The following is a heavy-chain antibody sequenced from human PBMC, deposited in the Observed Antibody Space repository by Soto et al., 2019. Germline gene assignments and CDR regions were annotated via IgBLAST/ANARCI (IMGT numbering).Heavy chain of an antibody. CDR3: AREGYCSSTSCYTTSGFYY. CDR1: GGTFSSYA. V-gene: IGHV1-69*13. Sequence: SVKVSCKASGGTFSSYAISWVRQAPGQWLEWMGGIIPIFGTANYAQKFQGRVTITADESTSTAYMELSSLRSEDTAVYYCAREGYCSSTSCYTTSGFYYWGQGTLVTVSS. CDR2: IIPIFGTA. D-gene: IGHD2-2*02. J-gene: IGHJ4*02.